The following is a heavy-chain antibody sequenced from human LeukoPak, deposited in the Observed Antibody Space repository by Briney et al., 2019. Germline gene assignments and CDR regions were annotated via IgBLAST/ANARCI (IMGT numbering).Heavy chain of an antibody. D-gene: IGHD3-10*01. V-gene: IGHV3-30*04. Sequence: GGSLRLSCAASGFTSSSYAMHWVRQAPGKGLEWVAVISYDGSNKYYADSVKGRFTISRDNSKNTLYLQMNSLRAEDTAAYYCARDTMVRGVRWFDPWGQGTLVTVSS. CDR2: ISYDGSNK. J-gene: IGHJ5*02. CDR3: ARDTMVRGVRWFDP. CDR1: GFTSSSYA.